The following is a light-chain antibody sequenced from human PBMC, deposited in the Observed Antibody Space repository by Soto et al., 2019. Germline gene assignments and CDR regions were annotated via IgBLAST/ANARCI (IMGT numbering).Light chain of an antibody. CDR2: GAS. CDR3: QKYDTSPYD. Sequence: LTQSPGTLSLSPGDGAILSCRSSQSVIRNYLAWYQKKPGQAPRLLIYGASSRATGIPDRFSGSGSGTGFTLTISRLEPEDFAVYYCQKYDTSPYDFGQGTKLEI. J-gene: IGKJ2*01. V-gene: IGKV3-20*01. CDR1: QSVIRNY.